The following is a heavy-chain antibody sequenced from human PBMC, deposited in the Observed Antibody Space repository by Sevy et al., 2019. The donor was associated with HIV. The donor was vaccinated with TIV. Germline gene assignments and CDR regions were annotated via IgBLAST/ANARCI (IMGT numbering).Heavy chain of an antibody. CDR1: GFTFSSYW. V-gene: IGHV3-7*01. Sequence: GGSLRLSCAASGFTFSSYWMSWVRQAPGKGLEWVANIKQDGSEKYYVDSVKGRFTISRDNAQNSLYLQMNSLGAEDTAVYYCAREARLYDSSGYFTDYWGQGTLVTVSS. CDR3: AREARLYDSSGYFTDY. D-gene: IGHD3-22*01. CDR2: IKQDGSEK. J-gene: IGHJ4*02.